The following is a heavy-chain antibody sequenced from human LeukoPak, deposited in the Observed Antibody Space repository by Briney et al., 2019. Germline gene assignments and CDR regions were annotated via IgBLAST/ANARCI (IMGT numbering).Heavy chain of an antibody. V-gene: IGHV4-59*12. CDR3: ARLPRYSSSSYWYFDL. CDR1: GGSISSYY. J-gene: IGHJ2*01. CDR2: IYYSGST. Sequence: SETLSLTCTVSGGSISSYYWSWIRQPPGKGLEWIGYIYYSGSTNYNPSLKSRVTISVDTSKNQFSLKLSSVTAADTAVYYCARLPRYSSSSYWYFDLWGRGTLVTVSS. D-gene: IGHD6-6*01.